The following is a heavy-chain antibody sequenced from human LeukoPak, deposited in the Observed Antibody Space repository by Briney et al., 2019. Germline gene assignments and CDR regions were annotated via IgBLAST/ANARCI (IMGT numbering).Heavy chain of an antibody. Sequence: SVKVPCKASGGTFSSYAISWVRQAPGQGLEWMGRIIPIFGTANYAQKFQGRVTITTDESTSTAYMELSSLRSEDTAVYYCAREGGGGAETTDAFDIWGQGTMVTVSS. CDR3: AREGGGGAETTDAFDI. CDR2: IIPIFGTA. CDR1: GGTFSSYA. J-gene: IGHJ3*02. D-gene: IGHD2-15*01. V-gene: IGHV1-69*05.